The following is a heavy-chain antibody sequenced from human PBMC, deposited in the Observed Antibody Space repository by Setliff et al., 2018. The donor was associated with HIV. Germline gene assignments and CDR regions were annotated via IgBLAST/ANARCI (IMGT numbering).Heavy chain of an antibody. Sequence: ASVKVSCKASGYTFTGYSMHWVRQAPGQGLEWMGWINPDSGGINFAQKFQGRVTMTRVTSISTAYMEVNSPTSDDTAVYYCARDLVVVAPYYCFDPWGQGTQVTVSS. CDR2: INPDSGGI. J-gene: IGHJ5*02. D-gene: IGHD2-15*01. V-gene: IGHV1-2*02. CDR3: ARDLVVVAPYYCFDP. CDR1: GYTFTGYS.